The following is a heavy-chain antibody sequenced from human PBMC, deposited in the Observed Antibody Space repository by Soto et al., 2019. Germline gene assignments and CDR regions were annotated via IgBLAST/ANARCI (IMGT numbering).Heavy chain of an antibody. V-gene: IGHV6-1*01. CDR1: GDSFSSNNAD. CDR2: TYYRSRWYN. CDR3: AGTTSHYWYYMDV. D-gene: IGHD1-7*01. Sequence: PSQTLSLTCAISGDSFSSNNADWNWIRQSQSRGLEWLGRTYYRSRWYNDYAVSVTSRINANPNTSKNQLSLQLTSVTPEDTAVYYCAGTTSHYWYYMDVWGKGTRSPSP. J-gene: IGHJ6*03.